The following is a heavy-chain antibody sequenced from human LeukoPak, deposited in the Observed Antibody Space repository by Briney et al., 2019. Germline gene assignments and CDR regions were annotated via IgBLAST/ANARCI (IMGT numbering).Heavy chain of an antibody. Sequence: PSATLSLTCAVYGGSFSGYYWSWIRQPPGKGLEWIGEINHSGSTNYNPSLKSRVTISVDTSKNQFSLKLSSVTAADTAVYYCASADYTYYYDSSGYSTPRFDAFDIWGQGTMVTISS. D-gene: IGHD3-22*01. V-gene: IGHV4-34*01. CDR2: INHSGST. CDR3: ASADYTYYYDSSGYSTPRFDAFDI. J-gene: IGHJ3*02. CDR1: GGSFSGYY.